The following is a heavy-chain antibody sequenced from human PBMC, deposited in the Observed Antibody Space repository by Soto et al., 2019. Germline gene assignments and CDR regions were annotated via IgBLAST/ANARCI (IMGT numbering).Heavy chain of an antibody. D-gene: IGHD3-22*01. Sequence: GGSLRLSCAASGFTFSSYAMSWVRQAPGKGLEWVSAISGSGGSTYYADSVKGRFTISRDNSKNTLYLQMNSLRAEDTAAYYCAKDEYYYDSSGNGPNWFDPWGQGTLVTVSS. V-gene: IGHV3-23*01. CDR3: AKDEYYYDSSGNGPNWFDP. J-gene: IGHJ5*02. CDR2: ISGSGGST. CDR1: GFTFSSYA.